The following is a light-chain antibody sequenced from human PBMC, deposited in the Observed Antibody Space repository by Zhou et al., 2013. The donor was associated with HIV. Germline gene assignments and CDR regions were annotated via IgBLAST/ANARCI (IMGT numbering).Light chain of an antibody. CDR1: QSVSSN. CDR3: QQYHKWPLT. CDR2: GAS. V-gene: IGKV3-15*01. Sequence: EIVMTQSPATLSVSPGERATLSCRASQSVSSNLAWYQQKPGQAPRLLIYGASTRATGIPARFSGSGSGTEFTLTISSLQSEDFVVYYCQQYHKWPLTFGQGTRLEIK. J-gene: IGKJ5*01.